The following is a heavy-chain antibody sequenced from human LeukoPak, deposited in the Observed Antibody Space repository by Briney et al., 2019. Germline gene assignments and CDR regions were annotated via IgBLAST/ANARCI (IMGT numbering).Heavy chain of an antibody. D-gene: IGHD1-1*01. Sequence: ASVKVSCKASGYTFTGSYMHWVRQAPGQGLEWMGWINPNSGGTNYAQKFQGRVTMTRDTSISTAYMELSRLRSDDTAVYYCARGNWNDVGFDYWGQGTLVTVSS. J-gene: IGHJ4*02. CDR1: GYTFTGSY. V-gene: IGHV1-2*02. CDR2: INPNSGGT. CDR3: ARGNWNDVGFDY.